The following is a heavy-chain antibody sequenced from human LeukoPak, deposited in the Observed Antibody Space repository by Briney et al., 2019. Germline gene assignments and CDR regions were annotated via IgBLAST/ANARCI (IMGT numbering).Heavy chain of an antibody. Sequence: GGSLRLSCAASGFTVSRNFMSWVRQAPGKGLEWVALIYTVGTTYYADSVKGRFTISRDNSKNTLYLQMNSLRAEDTAVYYCARDMGYCSSSNCYTYYLDYWGQGTLITVSS. D-gene: IGHD2-2*01. CDR3: ARDMGYCSSSNCYTYYLDY. J-gene: IGHJ4*02. CDR2: IYTVGTT. V-gene: IGHV3-53*01. CDR1: GFTVSRNF.